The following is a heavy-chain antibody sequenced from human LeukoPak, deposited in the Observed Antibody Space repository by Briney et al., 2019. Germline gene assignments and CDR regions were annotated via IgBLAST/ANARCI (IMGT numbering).Heavy chain of an antibody. J-gene: IGHJ4*02. CDR3: ARARGYSYGPDY. D-gene: IGHD5-18*01. Sequence: SQTLSLTCTVSGGSISSGDYYWSCIRQPPGKGLEWMGYIYDIGSTYYNPSLRSRITISVDTSKNQFSLKLSSVTAADTAVYYCARARGYSYGPDYWGQGTLVTVSS. V-gene: IGHV4-30-4*08. CDR2: IYDIGST. CDR1: GGSISSGDYY.